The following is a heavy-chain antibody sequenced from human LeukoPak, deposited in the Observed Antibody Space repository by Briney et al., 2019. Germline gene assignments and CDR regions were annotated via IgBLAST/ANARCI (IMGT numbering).Heavy chain of an antibody. J-gene: IGHJ4*02. CDR3: ASRRWYYDSSGYYQFFDY. CDR1: GFTFSSYW. CDR2: INSDGSST. V-gene: IGHV3-74*01. D-gene: IGHD3-22*01. Sequence: GGSLRLSCAASGFTFSSYWMHWVRQAPGKGLVWVSRINSDGSSTSYADSVKGRFTISRDNAKNTLYLQMTSLRAEDTAVYYCASRRWYYDSSGYYQFFDYWGQGTLVTVSS.